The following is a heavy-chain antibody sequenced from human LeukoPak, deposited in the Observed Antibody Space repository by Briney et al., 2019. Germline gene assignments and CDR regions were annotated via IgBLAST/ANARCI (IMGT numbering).Heavy chain of an antibody. CDR1: GGSISSYY. Sequence: PSETLSLTCTVSGGSISSYYWSWIRQPPGKGLEWIGYIYYSGSTNYNPSLKSRVTISVDTSKNQFSLKLSSVTAADTAVYYCARRVGATTFYFDYWGQGTLVTVSS. D-gene: IGHD1-26*01. J-gene: IGHJ4*02. CDR3: ARRVGATTFYFDY. CDR2: IYYSGST. V-gene: IGHV4-59*08.